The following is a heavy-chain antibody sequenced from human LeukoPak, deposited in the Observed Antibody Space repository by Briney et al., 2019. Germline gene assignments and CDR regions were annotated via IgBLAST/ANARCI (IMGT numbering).Heavy chain of an antibody. D-gene: IGHD5-18*01. CDR1: GFTFSSYW. CDR2: IKQDGSEK. J-gene: IGHJ4*02. CDR3: ARQYNYGYEEFDY. Sequence: GGSLRLSCAASGFTFSSYWMNWVRQAPGKGLEWVANIKQDGSEKYYVDSVKGRFTISRDNAKNSLYLQMNSLRAEDTAMYYCARQYNYGYEEFDYWGQGTLVTVSS. V-gene: IGHV3-7*01.